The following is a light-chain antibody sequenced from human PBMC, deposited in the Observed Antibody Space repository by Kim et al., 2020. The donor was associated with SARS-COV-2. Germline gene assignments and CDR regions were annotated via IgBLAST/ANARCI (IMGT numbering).Light chain of an antibody. Sequence: GQGVTISCSGSSSNIGANTVNWSQQLPGAAPKLLIYSDNQRPSGVPDRFSGSKSGTSASLAISGLQSEDETDYYCAAWDDSLNGVVFGGGTQLTVL. CDR2: SDN. CDR3: AAWDDSLNGVV. J-gene: IGLJ2*01. V-gene: IGLV1-44*01. CDR1: SSNIGANT.